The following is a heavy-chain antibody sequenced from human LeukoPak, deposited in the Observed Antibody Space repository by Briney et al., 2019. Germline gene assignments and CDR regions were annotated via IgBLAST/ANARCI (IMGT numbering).Heavy chain of an antibody. J-gene: IGHJ6*03. V-gene: IGHV1-8*01. CDR2: MSPNSGNI. Sequence: ASVKVSCKTSGYTFTSYDINWVRQATGQGPEWMGYMSPNSGNIGYAQKFQGRVTMTRNTSINTAYMELSSLRSEDTAVYYCARGMTQCMDVWGKGTTVTVSS. CDR3: ARGMTQCMDV. D-gene: IGHD3-16*01. CDR1: GYTFTSYD.